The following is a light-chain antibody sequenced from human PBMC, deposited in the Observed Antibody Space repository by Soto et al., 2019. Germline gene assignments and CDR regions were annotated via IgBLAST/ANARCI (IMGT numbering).Light chain of an antibody. Sequence: EVVMRQSPAPLSFSPGEGATLSCRASQGIGDTLAWYQHKPGQTPRLLIYDTSTRATGVPTRFSGSRSGAEFTLTINSLQSEDFAVYYCQPYNNWPLTFGGGTKVDIK. CDR1: QGIGDT. CDR3: QPYNNWPLT. CDR2: DTS. J-gene: IGKJ4*01. V-gene: IGKV3-15*01.